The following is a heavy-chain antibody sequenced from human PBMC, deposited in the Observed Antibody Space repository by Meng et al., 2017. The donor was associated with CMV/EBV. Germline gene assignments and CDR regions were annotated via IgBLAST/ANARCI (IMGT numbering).Heavy chain of an antibody. D-gene: IGHD1-26*01. J-gene: IGHJ4*02. Sequence: SETLSLTCTVSGYSISSGYYWGWIRQPPGKGLEWIGSIYHSGSTYYNPSLKSRVTISVDTSKNQFSLNLTSVTAADTAVYYCARATPSIVGATSFDYWGQGTLVTVS. CDR3: ARATPSIVGATSFDY. CDR1: GYSISSGYY. V-gene: IGHV4-38-2*02. CDR2: IYHSGST.